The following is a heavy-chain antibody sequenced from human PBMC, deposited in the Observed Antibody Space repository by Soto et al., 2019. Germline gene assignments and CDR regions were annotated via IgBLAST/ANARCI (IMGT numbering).Heavy chain of an antibody. D-gene: IGHD5-12*01. Sequence: QVQLVQSGAEVKKPGSSVKVSCKAPGDTFSSFAISWVRQAPGQGLEWMGGIIPIFRTPDYAQKFQGRVTITADESTTTAHMELSSPRSEDTAVYYCARDKHRLQLGGHYYYALDVWGQGTTVIVSS. CDR1: GDTFSSFA. CDR2: IIPIFRTP. CDR3: ARDKHRLQLGGHYYYALDV. J-gene: IGHJ6*02. V-gene: IGHV1-69*12.